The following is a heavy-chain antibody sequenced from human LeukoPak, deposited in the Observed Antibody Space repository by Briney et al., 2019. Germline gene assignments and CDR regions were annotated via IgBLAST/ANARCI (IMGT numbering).Heavy chain of an antibody. V-gene: IGHV4-34*01. CDR2: INHSGST. Sequence: SETLSLTCAVYGGSFSGYYWSWIRQPPGKRLEWIGEINHSGSTNYNPSLKSRVTISVDTSKNQFSLNLSSVTAADTAVYYCASGDCSGGSCYSYFDYWGQGTLVTVSS. J-gene: IGHJ4*02. CDR3: ASGDCSGGSCYSYFDY. CDR1: GGSFSGYY. D-gene: IGHD2-15*01.